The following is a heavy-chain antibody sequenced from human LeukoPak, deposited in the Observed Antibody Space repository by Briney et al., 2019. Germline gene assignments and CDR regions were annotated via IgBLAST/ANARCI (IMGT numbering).Heavy chain of an antibody. V-gene: IGHV4-59*01. CDR3: AGTAMGSIILFDY. D-gene: IGHD5-18*01. Sequence: SETLSLTCTVSGGSIRSYYWSWIRQPPGKGLEWIGYIYYSGSTNYNPSLKSRVTISVDTSKNQFSLKLSSVTAADTAVYYCAGTAMGSIILFDYWGQGTLVTVSS. CDR1: GGSIRSYY. CDR2: IYYSGST. J-gene: IGHJ4*02.